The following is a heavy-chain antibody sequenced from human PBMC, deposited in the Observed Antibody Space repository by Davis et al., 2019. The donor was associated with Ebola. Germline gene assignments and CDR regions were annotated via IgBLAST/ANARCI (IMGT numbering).Heavy chain of an antibody. CDR2: IKSKTDGGTT. CDR1: GFTFSNAW. Sequence: GESLKISCVASGFTFSNAWMNWVRQAPGKGLEWVGRIKSKTDGGTTDYAAPVKGRFTISRDDSKNTLYLQMNSLKTEDTAVYYCTTDLYYDFWSGLADDYWGQGTLVTVSS. J-gene: IGHJ4*02. D-gene: IGHD3-3*01. CDR3: TTDLYYDFWSGLADDY. V-gene: IGHV3-15*07.